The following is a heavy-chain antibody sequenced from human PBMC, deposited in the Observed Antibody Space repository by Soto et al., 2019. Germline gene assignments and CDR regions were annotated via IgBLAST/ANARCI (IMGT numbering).Heavy chain of an antibody. J-gene: IGHJ4*02. D-gene: IGHD4-17*01. Sequence: QVQLVQSGAEVKKPGSSVKVSCKASGGTFSNYTITWVRQAPGQGLEWTGRITPILDMANYAKKFQGRVTITADKSTSTAYMELSSLRSEDTAVYYCARDVGLGPVTVSTHVDYWGQGTLVIVSS. CDR1: GGTFSNYT. CDR2: ITPILDMA. CDR3: ARDVGLGPVTVSTHVDY. V-gene: IGHV1-69*08.